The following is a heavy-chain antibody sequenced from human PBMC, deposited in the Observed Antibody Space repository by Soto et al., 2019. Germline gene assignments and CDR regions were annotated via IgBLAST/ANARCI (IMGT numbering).Heavy chain of an antibody. CDR3: ARDRVPAGIVYYFDY. J-gene: IGHJ4*02. D-gene: IGHD2-2*02. CDR1: GFTFSTYG. Sequence: QVQLVESGGGVVQPGRSLRLSCAASGFTFSTYGMHWVRQAPGKGLEWVAVIWYDGSNKYYADSVKGRFTISRDNSKNTLYLQMNGLRAEDTAVYYCARDRVPAGIVYYFDYWGQGTLVTVSS. V-gene: IGHV3-33*01. CDR2: IWYDGSNK.